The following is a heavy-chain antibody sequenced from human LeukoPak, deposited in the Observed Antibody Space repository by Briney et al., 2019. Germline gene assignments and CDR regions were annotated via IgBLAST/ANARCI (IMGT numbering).Heavy chain of an antibody. CDR2: INPQSGGT. J-gene: IGHJ6*03. CDR1: GYTFTGYY. CDR3: ARGLRGGTWYYMDV. D-gene: IGHD3-10*01. V-gene: IGHV1-2*02. Sequence: ASVKVSCKASGYTFTGYYMHWVRQAPGQGLEWMGWINPQSGGTNYAQKFQGRVTMTRDTSISTAYMELSSLRSEDMAVYYCARGLRGGTWYYMDVWGKGTTVTVSS.